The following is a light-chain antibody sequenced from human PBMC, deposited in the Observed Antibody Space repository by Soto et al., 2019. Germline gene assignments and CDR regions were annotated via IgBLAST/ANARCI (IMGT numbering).Light chain of an antibody. CDR2: GAS. CDR1: QSVSSSY. J-gene: IGKJ1*01. V-gene: IGKV3-20*01. CDR3: QHYGSSPPWT. Sequence: EIVLAQSPGTLSLSPGERATLSCRASQSVSSSYFAWYQQKPGQAPRLLIFGASTRATGIPARFSGSGSGTDFTLTISRLEPEDFAVYYCQHYGSSPPWTFGQGTKVDI.